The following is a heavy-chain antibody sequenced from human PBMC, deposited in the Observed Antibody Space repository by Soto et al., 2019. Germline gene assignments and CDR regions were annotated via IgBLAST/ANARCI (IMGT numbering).Heavy chain of an antibody. CDR1: GYTFTSYA. CDR3: ARHYYGSGSYAWFDP. V-gene: IGHV1-3*01. CDR2: INAGNGNT. Sequence: QVQLVQSGAEVKKPGASVKVSCKASGYTFTSYAMHWVRQAPGQRLEWMGWINAGNGNTKYSQKFQGRVTITRDTSXXTAYMELSSLRSEDTAVYYCARHYYGSGSYAWFDPWGQGTLVTVSS. J-gene: IGHJ5*02. D-gene: IGHD3-10*01.